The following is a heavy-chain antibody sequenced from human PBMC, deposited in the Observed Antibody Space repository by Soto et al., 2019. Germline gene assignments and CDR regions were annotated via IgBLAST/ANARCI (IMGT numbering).Heavy chain of an antibody. Sequence: SLLRSCAASGFTFDDYAMHWVRQVPGKGLEWVSVINWNSGSIGYGDSVKGRFAISRDNAKNSLHLQMNSLSAEDTAFYYCVKDESINWYSGHFRHWGQGTMVTVSS. CDR2: INWNSGSI. V-gene: IGHV3-9*01. CDR3: VKDESINWYSGHFRH. J-gene: IGHJ1*01. CDR1: GFTFDDYA. D-gene: IGHD6-13*01.